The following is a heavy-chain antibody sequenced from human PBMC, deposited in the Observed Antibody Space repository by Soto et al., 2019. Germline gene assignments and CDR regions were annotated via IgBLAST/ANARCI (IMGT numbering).Heavy chain of an antibody. CDR3: ARDLCPLGSGSPCPTYGLDV. CDR1: GYSFTGHY. Sequence: QVQLVQSGAEVKPPGASVQVSCEASGYSFTGHYMHWVRQVSGKRLEYLGWLKSDNGGAYYAPKFRGRVPFTRDPATTTACMKLGGLRTDDTAVYFCARDLCPLGSGSPCPTYGLDVWGQGTTVTVSS. D-gene: IGHD3-10*01. J-gene: IGHJ6*02. V-gene: IGHV1-2*02. CDR2: LKSDNGGA.